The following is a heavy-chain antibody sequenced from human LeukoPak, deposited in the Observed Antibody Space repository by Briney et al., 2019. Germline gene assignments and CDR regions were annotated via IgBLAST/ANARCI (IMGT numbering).Heavy chain of an antibody. Sequence: SETLSLTCTVSGGSVSSGSYYWSWIRQPPGKGLEWIGYIYYSGSTNYNPSLKSRVTISVDTSENQFSLKLSSVTAADTAVYYCARDRPYGDYGYYYYYYGMDVWGQGTTVTVSS. V-gene: IGHV4-61*01. CDR3: ARDRPYGDYGYYYYYYGMDV. CDR2: IYYSGST. CDR1: GGSVSSGSYY. D-gene: IGHD4-17*01. J-gene: IGHJ6*02.